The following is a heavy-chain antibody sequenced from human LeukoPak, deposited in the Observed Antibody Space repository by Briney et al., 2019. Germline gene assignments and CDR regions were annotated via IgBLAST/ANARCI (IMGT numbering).Heavy chain of an antibody. D-gene: IGHD3-16*01. CDR2: ISSIRCYI. V-gene: IGHV3-21*05. J-gene: IGHJ6*02. Sequence: GGALRLSRAASGYTLRIYSMNGVRDAPGKGRGCGSYISSIRCYIYYADSLEGRFSISRDNAKNPLYLQMNGLRAEDRAVYYGARDLFGGSFGMEVWGQGTTVTVS. CDR1: GYTLRIYS. CDR3: ARDLFGGSFGMEV.